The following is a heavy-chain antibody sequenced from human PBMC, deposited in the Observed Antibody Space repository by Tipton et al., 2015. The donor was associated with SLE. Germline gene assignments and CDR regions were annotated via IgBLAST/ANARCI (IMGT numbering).Heavy chain of an antibody. J-gene: IGHJ6*03. V-gene: IGHV3-30*04. CDR2: ISSDETYK. D-gene: IGHD3-22*01. CDR1: GFTFSTYA. Sequence: RSLRLSCAASGFTFSTYAMHWVRQAPGKGLEWVALISSDETYKLFADSVKGRFSISRDNSKNTLYLQMNSLRPEDTAMYYCARDGYSRGYFYYHYMDVWGKGTAVTVSS. CDR3: ARDGYSRGYFYYHYMDV.